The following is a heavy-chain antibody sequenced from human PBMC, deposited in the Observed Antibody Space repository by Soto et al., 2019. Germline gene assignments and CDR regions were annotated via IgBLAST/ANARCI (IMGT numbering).Heavy chain of an antibody. CDR3: EGQRDYHGMDV. D-gene: IGHD3-10*01. V-gene: IGHV4-39*01. J-gene: IGHJ6*02. CDR2: IYYSGST. CDR1: GGSISNSDYY. Sequence: SETLSLTCTVSGGSISNSDYYWGWVRQPPGKGLEWIGSIYYSGSTYYNPSLKSRVTISIDTSKNQFSLKLSSVTAADTAVYYCEGQRDYHGMDVWGQGTTVTVSS.